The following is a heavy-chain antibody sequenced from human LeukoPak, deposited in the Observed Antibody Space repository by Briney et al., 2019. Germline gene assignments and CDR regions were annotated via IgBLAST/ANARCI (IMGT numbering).Heavy chain of an antibody. CDR3: ARTAMVTY. CDR1: GGSISSSSYY. CDR2: IYYSGST. Sequence: SETLSLTCTVSGGSISSSSYYWGWIRQPPGKGLEWIGSIYYSGSTYYNPSLKSRVTISVDTSKDQFSLKLSSVTAADTAVYYCARTAMVTYWGQGTLVTVSS. V-gene: IGHV4-39*01. D-gene: IGHD5-18*01. J-gene: IGHJ4*02.